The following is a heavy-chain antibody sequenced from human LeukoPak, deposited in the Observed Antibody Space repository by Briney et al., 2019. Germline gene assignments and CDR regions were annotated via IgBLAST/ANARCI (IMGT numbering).Heavy chain of an antibody. J-gene: IGHJ3*02. CDR3: ARVNGIAAAGTVAFDI. CDR1: GYTFTGYY. D-gene: IGHD6-13*01. CDR2: INPNSGGT. V-gene: IGHV1-2*02. Sequence: ASVTVSCKASGYTFTGYYMHWVRQAPGQGLEWMGWINPNSGGTNYAQKFQGRVTMTRDTSISTAYMELSRLRSDDTAVYYCARVNGIAAAGTVAFDIWGQGTMVTVSS.